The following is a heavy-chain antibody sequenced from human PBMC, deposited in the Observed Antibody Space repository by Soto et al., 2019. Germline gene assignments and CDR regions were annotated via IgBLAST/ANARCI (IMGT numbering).Heavy chain of an antibody. CDR1: EFTFGPYG. J-gene: IGHJ4*02. Sequence: QVHLVESGGGVVQPGRSLRLSCAASEFTFGPYGMHWVRQAPGKGLEWVAVISYDGSNKYYADSVKGRFTISRDNSKNTLFLQMNSLRAEDTAMYYCAKDLSGYCGGGSCYSGSDYWGQGTLVTVSS. CDR3: AKDLSGYCGGGSCYSGSDY. D-gene: IGHD2-15*01. CDR2: ISYDGSNK. V-gene: IGHV3-30*18.